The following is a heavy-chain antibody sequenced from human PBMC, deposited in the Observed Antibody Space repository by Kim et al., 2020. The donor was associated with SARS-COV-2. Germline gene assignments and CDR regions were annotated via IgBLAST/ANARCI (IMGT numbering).Heavy chain of an antibody. V-gene: IGHV3-74*01. CDR2: TST. J-gene: IGHJ4*02. CDR3: ARSLFGMGAD. Sequence: TSTTYADSVEGRFTISRDNAKNTVYLQMNSLRAEDTAIYYCARSLFGMGADWGQGTLVTVSS. D-gene: IGHD3-3*01.